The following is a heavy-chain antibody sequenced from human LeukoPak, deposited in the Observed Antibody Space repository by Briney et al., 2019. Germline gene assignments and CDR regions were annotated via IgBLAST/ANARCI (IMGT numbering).Heavy chain of an antibody. CDR1: GVSISSSSYY. V-gene: IGHV4-39*07. CDR2: INHSGST. D-gene: IGHD3-10*02. J-gene: IGHJ5*02. Sequence: SETLSLTCNVSGVSISSSSYYWGWIRQPPGKGLEWIGEINHSGSTNYNPSLKSRVTISVDTSKNQFSLKLSSVTAADTAVYYCARRWKRSWYTMSMDNWFDPWGQGTLVTVSS. CDR3: ARRWKRSWYTMSMDNWFDP.